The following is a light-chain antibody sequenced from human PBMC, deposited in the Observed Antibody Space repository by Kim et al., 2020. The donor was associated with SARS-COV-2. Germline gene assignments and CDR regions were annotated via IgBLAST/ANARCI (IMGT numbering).Light chain of an antibody. Sequence: EVVMTQSPATLSVSPGERATLSCRASQSISSNLAWYQHKPGQAPRLLNFGASTRATGIPTRFSGSGSETEFTLTISSLQSEDFAVYYCQQYNNWPLYSFGQGNKLEIK. CDR2: GAS. V-gene: IGKV3-15*01. CDR3: QQYNNWPLYS. CDR1: QSISSN. J-gene: IGKJ2*01.